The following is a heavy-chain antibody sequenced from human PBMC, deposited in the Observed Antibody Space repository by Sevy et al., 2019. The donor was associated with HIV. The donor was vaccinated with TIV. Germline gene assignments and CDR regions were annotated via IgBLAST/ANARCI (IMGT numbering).Heavy chain of an antibody. Sequence: GGSLRLSCAASGFTLSSYAMSWVRQAPGKGLEWVSAISGSGGSTYYADSVKGRFTISRDNSKNTLYLQMNSLRAEDTAVYYCAKDKLWFGELSPLDVWGQGTTVTVSS. CDR3: AKDKLWFGELSPLDV. V-gene: IGHV3-23*01. CDR1: GFTLSSYA. D-gene: IGHD3-10*01. J-gene: IGHJ6*02. CDR2: ISGSGGST.